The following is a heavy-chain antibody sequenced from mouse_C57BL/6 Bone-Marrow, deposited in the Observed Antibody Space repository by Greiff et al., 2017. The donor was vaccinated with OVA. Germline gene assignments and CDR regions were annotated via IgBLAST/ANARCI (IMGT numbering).Heavy chain of an antibody. CDR1: GYTFTSYW. Sequence: LVESGAELAKPGASVKLSCKASGYTFTSYWMHWVKQRPGQGLEWIGYINPSSGYTKSNQKFKDKATLTADKSSSTAYMQLSSLTYEDSAVYYCATYGSSYGYYAMDYWGQGTSVTVSS. J-gene: IGHJ4*01. CDR3: ATYGSSYGYYAMDY. CDR2: INPSSGYT. V-gene: IGHV1-7*01. D-gene: IGHD1-1*01.